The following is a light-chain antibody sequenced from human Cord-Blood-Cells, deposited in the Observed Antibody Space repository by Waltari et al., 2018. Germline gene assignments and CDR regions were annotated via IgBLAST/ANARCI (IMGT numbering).Light chain of an antibody. CDR1: QSVLYSSNHKNY. CDR2: WAS. V-gene: IGKV4-1*01. J-gene: IGKJ1*01. CDR3: QQYYSTSWT. Sequence: DIVMTQSPDSLAVSLGERATINCKSSQSVLYSSNHKNYLAWYQQKPGQPPKLLIYWASTRESGVPERFSGSGSGTDFNLTISSLQAEDAAVYYCQQYYSTSWTFGQGTKVEIK.